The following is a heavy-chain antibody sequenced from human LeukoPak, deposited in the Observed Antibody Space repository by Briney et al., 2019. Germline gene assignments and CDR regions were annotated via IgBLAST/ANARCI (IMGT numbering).Heavy chain of an antibody. D-gene: IGHD3-10*01. J-gene: IGHJ5*02. V-gene: IGHV5-51*01. CDR3: ARRAVGYYGSGTRTPWFDP. CDR2: IYPGDSDT. Sequence: GESLKISCKGSGYSFTSYWIGWVRQMPGKGLEWMGIIYPGDSDTRYSPSFQGQVTISADKSISTAYLQWSSLKASDTAMYYCARRAVGYYGSGTRTPWFDPWGQGTLVTVSS. CDR1: GYSFTSYW.